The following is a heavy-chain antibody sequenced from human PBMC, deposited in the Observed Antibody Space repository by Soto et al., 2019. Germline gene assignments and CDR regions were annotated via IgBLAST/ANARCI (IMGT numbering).Heavy chain of an antibody. J-gene: IGHJ5*02. CDR2: ISYDGSNK. V-gene: IGHV3-30*18. CDR3: AKDYRLAAAGIIPWFDP. D-gene: IGHD6-13*01. CDR1: GFTFSSYG. Sequence: GGSLRLSCAASGFTFSSYGMHWVRQAPGKGLEWVAVISYDGSNKYYADSVKGRFTISRDNSKNTLYLQMNSLRAEDTAVYYCAKDYRLAAAGIIPWFDPWGQGTLVTVSS.